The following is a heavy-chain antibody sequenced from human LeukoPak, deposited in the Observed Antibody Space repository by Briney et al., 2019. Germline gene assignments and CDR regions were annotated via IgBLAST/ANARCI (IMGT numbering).Heavy chain of an antibody. CDR1: GFTFGSYS. CDR2: ISGSGGST. V-gene: IGHV3-23*01. Sequence: GGSLRLSCDASGFTFGSYSMSWVRQAPGKGLEWVSAISGSGGSTYYADSVKGRFTISRDNSKNTLYLQMNSLRAEDTAVYYCAKEGYYYDSTGYGGQGTLVTVSS. D-gene: IGHD3-22*01. CDR3: AKEGYYYDSTGY. J-gene: IGHJ4*02.